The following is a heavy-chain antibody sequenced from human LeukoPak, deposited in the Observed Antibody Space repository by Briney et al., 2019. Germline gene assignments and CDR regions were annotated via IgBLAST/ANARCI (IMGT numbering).Heavy chain of an antibody. CDR2: ISSSSTI. CDR1: GFTFDDYA. CDR3: AREYSGYDFMFLLDY. D-gene: IGHD5-12*01. V-gene: IGHV3-69-1*01. Sequence: GRSLRLSCAASGFTFDDYAMNWVRQAPGKGLEWGSYISSSSTIYYAVSVKGRFTISRDNAKNSLYLQMNSLRAEDTAVYYCAREYSGYDFMFLLDYWGQGTLVTVSS. J-gene: IGHJ4*02.